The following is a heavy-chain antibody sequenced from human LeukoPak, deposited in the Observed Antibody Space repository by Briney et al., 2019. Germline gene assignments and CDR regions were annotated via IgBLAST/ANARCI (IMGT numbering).Heavy chain of an antibody. Sequence: LSLTCTVSGGSISSYYWSWIRQPPGKGLEWVSGISWNSGSIGYADSVKGRFTISRDNAKNFLYLQMNSLRAEDTALYYCAKASSAVTGPFDYWGQGTLVTVSS. D-gene: IGHD6-19*01. V-gene: IGHV3-9*01. CDR2: ISWNSGSI. CDR3: AKASSAVTGPFDY. CDR1: GGSISSYY. J-gene: IGHJ4*02.